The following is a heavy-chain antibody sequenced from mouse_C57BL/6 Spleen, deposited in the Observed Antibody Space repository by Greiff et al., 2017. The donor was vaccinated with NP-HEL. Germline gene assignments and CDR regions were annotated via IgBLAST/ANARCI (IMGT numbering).Heavy chain of an antibody. J-gene: IGHJ4*01. CDR3: AREGYGLSYAMDY. D-gene: IGHD1-1*01. CDR1: GFTFSDYY. V-gene: IGHV5-16*01. CDR2: INYDGSST. Sequence: EVMLVESEGGLVQPGRSMKLSCTASGFTFSDYYMAWVRQVPEKGLEWVANINYDGSSTYYLDSLKSRFIISRDNAKNILYLQMSSLKSEDTATYYCAREGYGLSYAMDYWGQGTSVTVSS.